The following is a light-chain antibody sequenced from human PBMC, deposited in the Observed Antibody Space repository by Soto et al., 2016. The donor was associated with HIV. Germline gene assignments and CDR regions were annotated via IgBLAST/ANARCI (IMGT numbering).Light chain of an antibody. CDR2: TAS. Sequence: DIQMTQSPSSLSASVGDRVTITCRASQGISNYLAWFQQKPGKAPKSLIYTASNLQSGVPYKVQRQWIVGQISLSPSAACSLKYLQLITRQQYNTLPWTFGQGTKVE. V-gene: IGKV1-16*02. CDR1: QGISNY. CDR3: QQYNTLPWT. J-gene: IGKJ1*01.